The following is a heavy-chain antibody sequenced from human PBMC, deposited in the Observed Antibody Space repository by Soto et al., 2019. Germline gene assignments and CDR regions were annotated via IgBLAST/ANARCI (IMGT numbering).Heavy chain of an antibody. V-gene: IGHV3-23*01. Sequence: LRLSCAASGFTFSSYAMSWVRQAPGKGLEWVSAISGSGGSTYYADSVKGRFTISRDNSKNTLYLQMNSLRAEDTAVYYCAKDLHYGNPYYYYGMDVWGQGTTVTVSS. CDR2: ISGSGGST. D-gene: IGHD4-4*01. J-gene: IGHJ6*02. CDR3: AKDLHYGNPYYYYGMDV. CDR1: GFTFSSYA.